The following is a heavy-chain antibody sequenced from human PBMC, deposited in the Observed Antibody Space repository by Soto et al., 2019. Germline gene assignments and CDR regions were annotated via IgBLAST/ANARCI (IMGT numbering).Heavy chain of an antibody. Sequence: PGGSLRLSCAASRFTFASYAMTWVRQAPGKGLERVSTISAGADITYYADSVKGRFTISRDNAKNTLYLQMNSLRVEDTAVYYCAKILLSRIAASVTSGGDSWGQGTLVTVSS. D-gene: IGHD6-13*01. J-gene: IGHJ4*02. V-gene: IGHV3-23*01. CDR3: AKILLSRIAASVTSGGDS. CDR2: ISAGADIT. CDR1: RFTFASYA.